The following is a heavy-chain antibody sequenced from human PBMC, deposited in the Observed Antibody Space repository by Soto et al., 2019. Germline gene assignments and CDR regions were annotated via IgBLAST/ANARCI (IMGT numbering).Heavy chain of an antibody. J-gene: IGHJ6*03. CDR1: GFTLSGFV. CDR3: ARRARPDFYYMDV. Sequence: EVQLAESGGGLAQPGGSLRLSLAAPGFTLSGFVMVWVGQAPGKGLGYVSVISSNGVGTYYANSVQGRFTISRDNSKNTVYLQMGSLRPEDMAVYYCARRARPDFYYMDVWGKGTTVTVS. V-gene: IGHV3-64*01. CDR2: ISSNGVGT. D-gene: IGHD6-6*01.